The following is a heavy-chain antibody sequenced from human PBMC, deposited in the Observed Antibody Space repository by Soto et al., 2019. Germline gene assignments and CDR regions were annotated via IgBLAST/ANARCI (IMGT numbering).Heavy chain of an antibody. Sequence: ASVKVSCKASGGTLSSYGISWVRQAPGQGLEWMGGIIPNFGTTNYAQKLQGRVTMTADESTSTAYMELRSLRSDDTAVYYCAREGLWFGELPTFDYWGQGTLVTVSS. CDR3: AREGLWFGELPTFDY. CDR1: GGTLSSYG. V-gene: IGHV1-69*13. D-gene: IGHD3-10*01. CDR2: IIPNFGTT. J-gene: IGHJ4*02.